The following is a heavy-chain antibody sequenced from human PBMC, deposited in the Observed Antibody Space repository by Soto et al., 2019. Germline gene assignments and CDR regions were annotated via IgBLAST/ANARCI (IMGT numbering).Heavy chain of an antibody. D-gene: IGHD6-19*01. CDR2: IEPSDSYT. V-gene: IGHV5-10-1*01. CDR1: GYSFTSYW. Sequence: PGESLKISCKGSGYSFTSYWISWVRQMPGKGLEWMGRIEPSDSYTNYSPSFQVHVTISADKSISTAYLQWSSLKASDTAMYYCARRRDIAVAAAHQALDYWGQGTLVTVSS. J-gene: IGHJ4*02. CDR3: ARRRDIAVAAAHQALDY.